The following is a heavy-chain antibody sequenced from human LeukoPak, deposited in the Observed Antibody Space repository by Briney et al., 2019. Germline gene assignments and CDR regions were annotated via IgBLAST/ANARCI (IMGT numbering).Heavy chain of an antibody. Sequence: ASLKVSCKASGYTFISYYIHWVRQAPGQGFEWMGIINPSGGNTGYAQRFQGRVTMTRDTSTSTVYMELSSLRSEDTAVYYCARGETYNMAFDIWGQGTMVTVSS. CDR1: GYTFISYY. J-gene: IGHJ3*02. V-gene: IGHV1-46*01. D-gene: IGHD5-24*01. CDR2: INPSGGNT. CDR3: ARGETYNMAFDI.